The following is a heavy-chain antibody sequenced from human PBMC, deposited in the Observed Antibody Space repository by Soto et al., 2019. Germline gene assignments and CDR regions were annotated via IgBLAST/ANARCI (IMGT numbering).Heavy chain of an antibody. CDR1: GGSISGGGYY. D-gene: IGHD3-10*01. CDR3: ARVRNGAFQY. CDR2: IHYGGRT. J-gene: IGHJ1*01. V-gene: IGHV4-31*02. Sequence: PSETLSLTCTVSGGSISGGGYYWSWIRQHPGKGLEWIGNIHYGGRTYYNPSLMSRLAMSMDTAEHQFSLNLTSVTAAGTAVYYCARVRNGAFQYWGQGALVTVSS.